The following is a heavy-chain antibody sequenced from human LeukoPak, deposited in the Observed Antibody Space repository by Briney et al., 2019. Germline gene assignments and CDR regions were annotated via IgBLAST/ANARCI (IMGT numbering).Heavy chain of an antibody. CDR2: TYYRSTWYN. Sequence: SQTLSLTCAISGDSGSSNSGAWIWIRQYPSRDLEWLGRTYYRSTWYNDYAVSVRGRITVNPDTSKNQFSLHLNSVTPEDTAVYYCARRLTQYDCFDPWGQGILVTVSS. D-gene: IGHD2-2*01. J-gene: IGHJ5*02. CDR1: GDSGSSNSGA. V-gene: IGHV6-1*01. CDR3: ARRLTQYDCFDP.